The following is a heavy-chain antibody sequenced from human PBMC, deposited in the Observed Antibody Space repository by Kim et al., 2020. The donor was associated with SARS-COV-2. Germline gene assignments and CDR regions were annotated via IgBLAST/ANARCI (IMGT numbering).Heavy chain of an antibody. CDR1: GYTLTELS. Sequence: ASVKVSCKVSGYTLTELSVHWVRQAPGKGLEWMGHFDPKDGGTIYAQKFQGRGTMTADTSTDTAYMELSSLRSEDTAVYYCATDGPGGSLKMDVWGQGTT. CDR3: ATDGPGGSLKMDV. J-gene: IGHJ6*02. V-gene: IGHV1-24*01. CDR2: FDPKDGGT. D-gene: IGHD3-10*01.